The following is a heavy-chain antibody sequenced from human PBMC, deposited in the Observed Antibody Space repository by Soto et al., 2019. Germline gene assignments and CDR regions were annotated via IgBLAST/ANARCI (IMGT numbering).Heavy chain of an antibody. CDR3: ARGGSFGPYNWLDP. J-gene: IGHJ5*02. D-gene: IGHD3-10*01. V-gene: IGHV4-39*01. Sequence: SETLSLTCTVSGGSISSSTYYWVWIRQPPGKGPEWIGSIYHSGNTYYNPSLKSRVNISVDISNKQFSLRLSSVTAADTAVYSCARGGSFGPYNWLDPWGQGTLVTVSS. CDR1: GGSISSSTYY. CDR2: IYHSGNT.